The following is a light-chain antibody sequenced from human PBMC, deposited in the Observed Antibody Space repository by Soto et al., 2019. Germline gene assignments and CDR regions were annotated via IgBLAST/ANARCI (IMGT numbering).Light chain of an antibody. CDR1: ESVSTN. CDR2: DAS. J-gene: IGKJ4*01. CDR3: QQSYSTPRT. V-gene: IGKV3D-15*01. Sequence: EIVMRQSPDTLFVLSGXKNSLSCRASESVSTNLAWYQQKPGQAPRILIYDASNRATGIPARFSGSGSGTDFTLTISSLQPEDFATYYCQQSYSTPRTFGGGTKVDIK.